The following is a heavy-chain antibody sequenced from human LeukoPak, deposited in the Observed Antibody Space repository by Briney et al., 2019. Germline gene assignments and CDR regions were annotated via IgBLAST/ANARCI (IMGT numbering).Heavy chain of an antibody. Sequence: GGSLRLSCAASGFTVSSNYMTWVRQAPGKGLEWVSVIYSGGSTYYAGSVKGRFTISRDNSKNTLYLQMNSLRVEDAAVYYCASARGYWGQGTLVTVSS. CDR3: ASARGY. CDR2: IYSGGST. V-gene: IGHV3-66*01. D-gene: IGHD2-15*01. J-gene: IGHJ4*02. CDR1: GFTVSSNY.